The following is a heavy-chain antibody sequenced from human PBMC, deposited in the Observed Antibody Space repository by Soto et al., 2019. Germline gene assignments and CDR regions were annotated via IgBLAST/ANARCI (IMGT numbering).Heavy chain of an antibody. V-gene: IGHV1-18*01. CDR3: ARGTYFDY. CDR1: GYTFTTYG. J-gene: IGHJ4*02. Sequence: QVQLVQSGAEVKEPGASVTVSCKASGYTFTTYGVSWVRQAPGQGLEWMGWISTYNGNTNYAQKLQGRATMTTDTSASTAYMELKSLRFDATAVYYCARGTYFDYWGQGALVTVSS. CDR2: ISTYNGNT.